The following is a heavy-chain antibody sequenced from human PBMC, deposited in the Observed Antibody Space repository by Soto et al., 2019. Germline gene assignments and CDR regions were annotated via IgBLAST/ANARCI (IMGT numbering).Heavy chain of an antibody. CDR2: MNMDGSRT. V-gene: IGHV3-74*01. CDR3: VRGDGDRYAGPGYLARH. D-gene: IGHD2-21*01. CDR1: GFTFSIYW. J-gene: IGHJ4*02. Sequence: EVQLVESGGGLVQPGGSLRLSCAASGFTFSIYWMHWVRQAPGKGLVWVSRMNMDGSRTSYADFAKGRFTISRDDAKSTVYLQLINLRAEDTAVYYCVRGDGDRYAGPGYLARHWGQGTLVTVAS.